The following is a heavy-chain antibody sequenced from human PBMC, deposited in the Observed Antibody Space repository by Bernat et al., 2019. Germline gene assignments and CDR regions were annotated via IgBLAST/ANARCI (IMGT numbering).Heavy chain of an antibody. CDR1: GCTFSNYA. Sequence: VQLLGSGGGLEQPGGSLRLSCAASGCTFSNYAMNWVRQAPGKGLEWVSGIVASGSNTYYADPVKGRFTISRDNSTNTLNLQMNSLRDEETAIYGCAKGRWSTVTRYMNNWGQGAVVTVSS. V-gene: IGHV3-23*01. CDR2: IVASGSNT. CDR3: AKGRWSTVTRYMNN. D-gene: IGHD4-17*01. J-gene: IGHJ4*02.